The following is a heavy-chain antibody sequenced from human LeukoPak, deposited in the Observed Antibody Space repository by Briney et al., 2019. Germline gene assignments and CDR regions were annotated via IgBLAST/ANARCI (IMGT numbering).Heavy chain of an antibody. V-gene: IGHV1-69*13. Sequence: SVKVSGKTSGGTFSTSAISWVRRAPGQGLEWMGGIIPIFGTGNYAQKFQGRVTITADEFTSTAYMELSSLTSEDTAVYYCARLVECPGENCYSFDYWGQGTLVTVSS. CDR3: ARLVECPGENCYSFDY. D-gene: IGHD2-8*02. CDR2: IIPIFGTG. CDR1: GGTFSTSA. J-gene: IGHJ4*02.